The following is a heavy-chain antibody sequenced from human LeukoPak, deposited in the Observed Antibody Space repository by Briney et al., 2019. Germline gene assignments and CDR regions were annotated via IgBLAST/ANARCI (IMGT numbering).Heavy chain of an antibody. V-gene: IGHV4-59*01. Sequence: PSETLSLTCTVSGRSISSYYWSWIRQPPGKGLEWIGYIYYSGSTNYNPSLKSRVTISVDTSKNQFSLKLSSVTAADTAVYYCARDPGGYSYASWDYYYYGMDVWGKGTTVTVSS. J-gene: IGHJ6*04. D-gene: IGHD5-18*01. CDR3: ARDPGGYSYASWDYYYYGMDV. CDR2: IYYSGST. CDR1: GRSISSYY.